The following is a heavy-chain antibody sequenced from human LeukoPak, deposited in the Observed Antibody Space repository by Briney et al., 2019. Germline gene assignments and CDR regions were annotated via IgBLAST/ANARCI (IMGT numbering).Heavy chain of an antibody. CDR1: GYTFSNYG. J-gene: IGHJ4*02. Sequence: ASVKVSCKASGYTFSNYGISWVRQAPGQGLEWMGWISVDNTNTKSAQNVEGRVTLTTDTSTSTAYMELRSLRSDDTAVYYCARMGCSSANCYTLDYWGQGTLVTVSS. V-gene: IGHV1-18*01. D-gene: IGHD2-2*02. CDR3: ARMGCSSANCYTLDY. CDR2: ISVDNTNT.